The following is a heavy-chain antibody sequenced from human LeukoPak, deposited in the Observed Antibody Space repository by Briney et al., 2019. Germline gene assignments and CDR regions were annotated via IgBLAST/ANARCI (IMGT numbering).Heavy chain of an antibody. CDR1: GFTFSSHG. Sequence: GGTLRLSCVASGFTFSSHGMNWVRQAPGKGLEWVSGIIPSGHTTYYADSVRGRFTISRDNSRNTVYLQMNSLRAEDTAVYYCAKDDRWLQFCCWGQGTLVTVSA. CDR3: AKDDRWLQFCC. D-gene: IGHD5-24*01. CDR2: IIPSGHTT. J-gene: IGHJ4*02. V-gene: IGHV3-23*01.